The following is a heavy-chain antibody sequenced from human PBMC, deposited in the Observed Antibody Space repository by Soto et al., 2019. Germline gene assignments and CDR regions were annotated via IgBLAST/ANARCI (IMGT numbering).Heavy chain of an antibody. CDR1: GDSISSGDYY. Sequence: QVQLQESGPGLVKPSQTLSLTCTVSGDSISSGDYYWTWIRQPPGKGLEWIGYIYYSGTTYYNPSLTSRVAISVDTSNNQFSLKLTSVTAADTAVYYCARDWNYVRGYNMDVWGQGTTVTVSS. CDR2: IYYSGTT. V-gene: IGHV4-30-4*01. CDR3: ARDWNYVRGYNMDV. J-gene: IGHJ6*02. D-gene: IGHD3-16*01.